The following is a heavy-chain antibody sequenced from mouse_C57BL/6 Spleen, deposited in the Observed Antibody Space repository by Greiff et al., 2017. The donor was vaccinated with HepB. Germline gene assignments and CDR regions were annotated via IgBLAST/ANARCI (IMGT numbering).Heavy chain of an antibody. CDR2: ISSGGSYT. CDR3: ARTGLYCDGGYVYFDV. D-gene: IGHD2-13*01. Sequence: EVMLVESGGDLVKPGGSPKLSCAASGFTFSSYGTSWVRQTPDKRLVWVATISSGGSYTYYPDSVTGRFTISRDNAKNTLYLQMSSLKSEDTAMYYCARTGLYCDGGYVYFDVWGTVAAVTVSS. J-gene: IGHJ1*03. CDR1: GFTFSSYG. V-gene: IGHV5-6*01.